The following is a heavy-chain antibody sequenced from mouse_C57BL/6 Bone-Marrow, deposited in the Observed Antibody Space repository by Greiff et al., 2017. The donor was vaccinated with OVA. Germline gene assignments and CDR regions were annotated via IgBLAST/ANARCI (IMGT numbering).Heavy chain of an antibody. CDR3: AREGVVAEDWFAY. V-gene: IGHV5-4*01. CDR1: GFTFSSYA. D-gene: IGHD1-1*01. CDR2: ISDGGSYT. J-gene: IGHJ3*01. Sequence: EVKLVESGGGLVKPGGSPKLSCAASGFTFSSYAMSWVRQTPEKRLEWVATISDGGSYTYYPDNVKGRFTISRDNAKNNLYLQMSHLKSEDTAMYYCAREGVVAEDWFAYWGQGTLVTGSA.